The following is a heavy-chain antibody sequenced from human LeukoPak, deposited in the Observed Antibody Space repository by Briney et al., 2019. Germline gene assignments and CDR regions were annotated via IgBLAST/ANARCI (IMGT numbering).Heavy chain of an antibody. J-gene: IGHJ3*02. CDR3: AKDYYDSADAFDI. CDR1: GFTFSTYG. V-gene: IGHV3-30*18. D-gene: IGHD3-22*01. Sequence: GGSLRLSCAAPGFTFSTYGMHWVRQPPGKGLEWVAVISHDGSNQYYADSVKGRFTISRDNSKNTLYLQMNSLRAEDTAVYYCAKDYYDSADAFDIWGQGTMVTVSS. CDR2: ISHDGSNQ.